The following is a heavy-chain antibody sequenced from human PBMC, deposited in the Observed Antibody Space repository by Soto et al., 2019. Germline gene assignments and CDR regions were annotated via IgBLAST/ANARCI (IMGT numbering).Heavy chain of an antibody. CDR2: IIPIFGTA. J-gene: IGHJ5*02. Sequence: QVQLVQSGAEVKKPGSSVKVSCKASGGTFSSYAISWVRQAPGQGLEWMGGIIPIFGTANYAQKFQGRVTITADESTSTAYMELSSLRSEDTAVYYCARDPTIVVVPAATRGWFDPWGKGTLVTVSS. CDR1: GGTFSSYA. D-gene: IGHD2-2*01. V-gene: IGHV1-69*01. CDR3: ARDPTIVVVPAATRGWFDP.